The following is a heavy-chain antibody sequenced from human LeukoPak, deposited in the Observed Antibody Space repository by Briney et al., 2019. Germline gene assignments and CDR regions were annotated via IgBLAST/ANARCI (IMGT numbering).Heavy chain of an antibody. Sequence: PSQTLSLTCTVSGGSISSGGSYWSWIRQHPGKGLEWIGYIYYSGSIYYNPSLKSRVTISVDTSKNQFSLKLSSVTAADTAVYYCARAKGTNALDYWGQGTLVTVSS. D-gene: IGHD1-1*01. CDR3: ARAKGTNALDY. V-gene: IGHV4-31*03. CDR1: GGSISSGGSY. CDR2: IYYSGSI. J-gene: IGHJ4*02.